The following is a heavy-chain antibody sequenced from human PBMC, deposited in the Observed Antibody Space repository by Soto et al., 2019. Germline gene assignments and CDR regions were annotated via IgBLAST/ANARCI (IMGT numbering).Heavy chain of an antibody. CDR1: GFTFSSYW. D-gene: IGHD5-12*01. Sequence: GSLRLSCAASGFTFSSYWMSWVRQAPGKGLEWVANIKQDGSEKYYVDSVKGRFTISRDNAKNSLYLQMNSLRAEDTAVYYCAREGSYSGYDLHAFDIWGQGTMVTVSS. CDR3: AREGSYSGYDLHAFDI. J-gene: IGHJ3*02. CDR2: IKQDGSEK. V-gene: IGHV3-7*01.